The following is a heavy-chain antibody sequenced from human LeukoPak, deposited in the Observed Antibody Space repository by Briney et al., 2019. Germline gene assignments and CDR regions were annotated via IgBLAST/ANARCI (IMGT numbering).Heavy chain of an antibody. V-gene: IGHV3-74*01. Sequence: LSGGSLRLSCAASGFTFSSYWMHWVRQIPGKGLVWVSRIKSDGSTIYADSVKGRFTISRDNAKNTVYLQMNSLRAEDTAIYYCARAVTYFYGSVTYDWFDPWGQGTLVTVSS. CDR1: GFTFSSYW. D-gene: IGHD3-10*01. CDR3: ARAVTYFYGSVTYDWFDP. CDR2: IKSDGST. J-gene: IGHJ5*02.